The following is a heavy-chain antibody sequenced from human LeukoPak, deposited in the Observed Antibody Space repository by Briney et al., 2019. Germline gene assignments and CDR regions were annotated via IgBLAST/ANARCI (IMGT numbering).Heavy chain of an antibody. J-gene: IGHJ4*02. V-gene: IGHV3-21*01. CDR3: ARVSGRLERQSDLDY. D-gene: IGHD1-1*01. CDR2: ISGDSTYI. CDR1: TLTFASYT. Sequence: GGSLRLSCAASTLTFASYTMNWVSQAPGKGREWVSSISGDSTYIYNAGSVKGRFTISRDNAQASLYLQMISLRADDTAVYYCARVSGRLERQSDLDYWGQGTLVIVSS.